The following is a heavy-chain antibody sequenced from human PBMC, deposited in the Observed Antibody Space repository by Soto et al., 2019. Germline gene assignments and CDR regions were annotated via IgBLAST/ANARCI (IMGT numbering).Heavy chain of an antibody. J-gene: IGHJ4*02. CDR2: LYRGGST. V-gene: IGHV3-53*01. CDR1: GLTVSDNY. D-gene: IGHD4-17*01. Sequence: TGGSLRLSCAASGLTVSDNYMTWVRQAPGKGPEWVSVLYRGGSTHYADSVRGRFTISRDNSKNTVYLQMNSLRTEDTAVYYCAKVHGDAGWGQGTLVTVSS. CDR3: AKVHGDAG.